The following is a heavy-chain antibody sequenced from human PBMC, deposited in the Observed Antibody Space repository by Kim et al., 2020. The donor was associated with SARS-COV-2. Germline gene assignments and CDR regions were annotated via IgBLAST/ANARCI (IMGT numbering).Heavy chain of an antibody. CDR1: GFTFSYSW. J-gene: IGHJ3*02. V-gene: IGHV3-74*01. CDR3: ARGGTPI. Sequence: GGSLRLSCVGSGFTFSYSWMHWVRQAPGKGPVWVSSINEDGSKTTYADSVRGRLTTSRDNAKNTLFLQMNSLRVEDTAVYYCARGGTPIWGQGTMVTGSS. CDR2: INEDGSKT.